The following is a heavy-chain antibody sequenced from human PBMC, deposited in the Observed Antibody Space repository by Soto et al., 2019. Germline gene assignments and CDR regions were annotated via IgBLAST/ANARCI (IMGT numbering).Heavy chain of an antibody. CDR1: GFSISDSGVG. CDR3: VHGPRGSGSPFHY. V-gene: IGHV2-5*02. CDR2: TYWDDVK. J-gene: IGHJ4*02. D-gene: IGHD1-26*01. Sequence: QITLEESGPTLVKPTQSLMLNWTFSGFSISDSGVGVGWTRQPPGKTLEWLAVTYWDDVKRYSPALTNRLTITKDTSKNQVVLTLTNMDPVNTATYYFVHGPRGSGSPFHYCGQATVVTVSS.